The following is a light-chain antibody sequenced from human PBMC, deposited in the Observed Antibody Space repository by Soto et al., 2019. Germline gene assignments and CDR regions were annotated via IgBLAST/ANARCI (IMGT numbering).Light chain of an antibody. CDR2: DAS. V-gene: IGKV3-11*01. CDR3: QQRSNWPLT. Sequence: EIVLTQSPATLSLYPGERATLSCRASQSVSSYLAWYQQKPGQAPRLLIYDASNRATGIPARFSGSGSGIDFTLAISSLEPEDFAVYDCQQRSNWPLTFGGGTKVEIK. J-gene: IGKJ4*01. CDR1: QSVSSY.